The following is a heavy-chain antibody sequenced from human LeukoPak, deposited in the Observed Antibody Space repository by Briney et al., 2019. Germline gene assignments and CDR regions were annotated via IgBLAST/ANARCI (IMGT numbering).Heavy chain of an antibody. Sequence: PGGSLRLSCAASGFTFSSYAMSWVRQAPGKGLEWVSAISGSGGSTYYADSVKGRFTISRDNSKNTLYLQMNSLRAEDTAVYYCAKDFRNHGPTYSSSSKLFDYWGQGTLVTVSS. J-gene: IGHJ4*02. CDR1: GFTFSSYA. CDR3: AKDFRNHGPTYSSSSKLFDY. D-gene: IGHD6-13*01. CDR2: ISGSGGST. V-gene: IGHV3-23*01.